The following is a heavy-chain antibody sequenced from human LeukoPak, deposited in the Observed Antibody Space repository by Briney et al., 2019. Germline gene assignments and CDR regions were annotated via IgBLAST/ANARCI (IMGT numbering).Heavy chain of an antibody. V-gene: IGHV3-21*01. Sequence: PGGSLRLSCAASGVTFSSYSVNWVRKAPWKGPEWVSSISSSSSYIYYADSVKGRFTISRDNAKNSLYLQMNSLRAEDTAVYYCARFAGDSSGYAKHFDIWGQGTMVTVSS. J-gene: IGHJ3*02. CDR2: ISSSSSYI. CDR3: ARFAGDSSGYAKHFDI. CDR1: GVTFSSYS. D-gene: IGHD3-22*01.